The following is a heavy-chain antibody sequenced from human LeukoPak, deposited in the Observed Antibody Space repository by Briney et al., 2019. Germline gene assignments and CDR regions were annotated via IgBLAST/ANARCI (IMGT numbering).Heavy chain of an antibody. V-gene: IGHV3-11*01. CDR2: ISSSGSTI. J-gene: IGHJ4*02. CDR1: GFTFSDYD. D-gene: IGHD3-10*01. Sequence: GGSLRLSCAASGFTFSDYDMSWIRQAPGKGLELVSYISSSGSTIYYADSVKGRFPISRDNAKHSLYLQMNSLRAEDTAVYYCATTLGLWFGDPVGYFDYWGQGTLVTVSS. CDR3: ATTLGLWFGDPVGYFDY.